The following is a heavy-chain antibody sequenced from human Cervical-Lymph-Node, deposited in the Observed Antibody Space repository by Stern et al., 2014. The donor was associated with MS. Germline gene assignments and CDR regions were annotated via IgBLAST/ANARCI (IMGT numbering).Heavy chain of an antibody. CDR2: IYWDDDT. Sequence: QVTLKESGPTLVIPTQTLTLTCTFPGFSLTTNGVAVGWIRQPPGKALEWLALIYWDDDTRYSPSLKSRLTITKDTSKNQVLLTMTNVEPVDTATYYCAHRDDWQLDFAYWGQGILVTVSS. J-gene: IGHJ4*02. D-gene: IGHD6-6*01. CDR3: AHRDDWQLDFAY. CDR1: GFSLTTNGVA. V-gene: IGHV2-5*02.